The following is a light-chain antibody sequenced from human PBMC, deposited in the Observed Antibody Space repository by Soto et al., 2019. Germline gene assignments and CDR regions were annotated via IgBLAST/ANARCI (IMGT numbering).Light chain of an antibody. CDR2: GAS. J-gene: IGKJ1*01. CDR3: QQYADSRT. CDR1: QSVRSGY. Sequence: EIVLTQSPGTLSLSPGERATLSCRASQSVRSGYLAWYQQKPGQAPRPLIFGASSRATDIPDRFSGSGSGTDFTLTISRLEPEDSAVYYCQQYADSRTCGQGTKVELK. V-gene: IGKV3-20*01.